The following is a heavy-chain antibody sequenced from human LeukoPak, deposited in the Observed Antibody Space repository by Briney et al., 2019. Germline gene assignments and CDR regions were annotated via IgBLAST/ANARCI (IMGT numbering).Heavy chain of an antibody. CDR2: IYHSGSA. D-gene: IGHD5-24*01. CDR1: GYSISSGYY. CDR3: ARGKDGYNYRYYYYYMDV. J-gene: IGHJ6*03. V-gene: IGHV4-38-2*02. Sequence: KPSETLSLTYTVSGYSISSGYYWGWIRQPPGKGLEWIGSIYHSGSAYYNPSLKSRVTISVDTSKNQFSLKLSSVTAADTAVYYCARGKDGYNYRYYYYYMDVRGKGTTVTVSS.